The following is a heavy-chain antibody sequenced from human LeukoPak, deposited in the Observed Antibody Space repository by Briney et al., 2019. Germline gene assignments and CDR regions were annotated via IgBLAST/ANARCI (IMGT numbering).Heavy chain of an antibody. CDR3: ARLGLAARYFDY. J-gene: IGHJ4*02. CDR1: GYSFTTYW. D-gene: IGHD6-6*01. V-gene: IGHV5-51*01. Sequence: AGESLKISCKGSGYSFTTYWIGWVRQMPGKGLEWMGIIYPRDSDTRYSPSFQGQATISADKSISTAYLQWSSLKASDTAMYYCARLGLAARYFDYWGQGTLVTVSS. CDR2: IYPRDSDT.